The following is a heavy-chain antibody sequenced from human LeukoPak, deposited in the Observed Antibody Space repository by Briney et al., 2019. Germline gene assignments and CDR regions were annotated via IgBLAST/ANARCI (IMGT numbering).Heavy chain of an antibody. CDR3: AKSLSNLYNWNYGY. CDR2: ISYDGSNK. D-gene: IGHD1-7*01. CDR1: GFTFSSYG. Sequence: PGGSLRLSCAASGFTFSSYGMHWVRQAPGKGLEWVAVISYDGSNKYYADSVKGRFTISRDNSKNTLYLQMNSLRAEDTAVYYCAKSLSNLYNWNYGYWGQGTLVTVSS. V-gene: IGHV3-30*18. J-gene: IGHJ4*02.